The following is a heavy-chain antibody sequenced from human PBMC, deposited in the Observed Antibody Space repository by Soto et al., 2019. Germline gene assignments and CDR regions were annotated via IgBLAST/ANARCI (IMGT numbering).Heavy chain of an antibody. D-gene: IGHD4-4*01. CDR1: GGTFSTYT. V-gene: IGHV1-69*10. Sequence: VMVFCKASGGTFSTYTITWGRQAPGQGLEWMGRIIPIIGIINYAQKFQGRVTISADKFTGTAYMELTGLRSDDTAVYYCAGDPDSHYNDSHASSYPWGQGTLVTSPQ. CDR2: IIPIIGII. CDR3: AGDPDSHYNDSHASSYP. J-gene: IGHJ5*02.